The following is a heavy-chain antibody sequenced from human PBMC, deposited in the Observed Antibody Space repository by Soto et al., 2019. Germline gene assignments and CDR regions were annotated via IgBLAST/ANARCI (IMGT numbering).Heavy chain of an antibody. J-gene: IGHJ6*03. D-gene: IGHD3-9*01. Sequence: ASVKVSCKASGYTFTSYGISWVRQAPGQGLEWMGWISAYNGNTNYAQKLQGRVTMTTDTSTSTAYMELRSLRSDDTAVYYCAKDILTGYFLDYYYYYMDVWGKGTTVTVSS. CDR2: ISAYNGNT. V-gene: IGHV1-18*01. CDR3: AKDILTGYFLDYYYYYMDV. CDR1: GYTFTSYG.